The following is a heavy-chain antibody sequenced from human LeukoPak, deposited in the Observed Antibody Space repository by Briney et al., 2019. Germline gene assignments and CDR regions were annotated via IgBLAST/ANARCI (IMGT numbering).Heavy chain of an antibody. Sequence: SQTLSLTCAISGDSVSSNSAAWNWIRQSPSRGLEWLGRTYYRSKWYNDYAVSVKSRITINPDTSKNQFSLQLNSVTPEDTAVYYCARDSPTSSSRYVGLGPFDYWGQGTLVTVSS. V-gene: IGHV6-1*01. CDR3: ARDSPTSSSRYVGLGPFDY. CDR1: GDSVSSNSAA. CDR2: TYYRSKWYN. J-gene: IGHJ4*02. D-gene: IGHD6-13*01.